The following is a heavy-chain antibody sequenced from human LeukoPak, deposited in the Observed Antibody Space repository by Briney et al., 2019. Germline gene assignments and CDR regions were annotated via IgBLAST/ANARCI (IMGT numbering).Heavy chain of an antibody. D-gene: IGHD6-13*01. CDR2: IYSGGST. CDR3: ARDRGSRGIDP. V-gene: IGHV3-53*01. Sequence: GGSLRLSCAASGLTVSSNYMSWVRQAPGKGLEWVSVIYSGGSTYYADSVKGRFTISRDNSKNTLYLQMNSLRAEDTAVYYCARDRGSRGIDPWGQGTLVTVSS. CDR1: GLTVSSNY. J-gene: IGHJ5*02.